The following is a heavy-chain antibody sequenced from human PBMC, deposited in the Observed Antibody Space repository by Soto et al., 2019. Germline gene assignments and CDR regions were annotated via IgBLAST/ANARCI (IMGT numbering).Heavy chain of an antibody. Sequence: GGSLRLSCAASGFIFSSYAMHWLRQAPGKGLEWVAVISYDGSTKYYADSVKGRFTVSRDNSKNTLYLQMNSLRAEDTAVYYCASQVLRFLEWLAPRWGQGTLVTVSS. J-gene: IGHJ4*02. D-gene: IGHD3-3*01. CDR1: GFIFSSYA. V-gene: IGHV3-30*01. CDR2: ISYDGSTK. CDR3: ASQVLRFLEWLAPR.